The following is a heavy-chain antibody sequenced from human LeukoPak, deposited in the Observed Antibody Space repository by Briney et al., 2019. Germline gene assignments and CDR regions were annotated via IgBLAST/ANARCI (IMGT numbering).Heavy chain of an antibody. CDR3: ARGSTDYDFWSGYPIGY. D-gene: IGHD3-3*01. CDR1: GFTFSNYN. V-gene: IGHV3-30-3*01. J-gene: IGHJ4*02. Sequence: GGSLRLSCAASGFTFSNYNMNWVRQAPGKGLEWVAVISYDGSNKYYADSVKGRFTISRDNSKNTLYLQMNSLRAEDTAVYYCARGSTDYDFWSGYPIGYWGQGTLVTVSS. CDR2: ISYDGSNK.